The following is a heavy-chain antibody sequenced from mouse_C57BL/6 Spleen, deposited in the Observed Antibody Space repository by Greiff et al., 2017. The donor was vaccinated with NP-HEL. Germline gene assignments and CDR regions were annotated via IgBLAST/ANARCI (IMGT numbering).Heavy chain of an antibody. D-gene: IGHD1-1*01. Sequence: QVQLQQPGAELVMPGASVKLSCKASGYTFTSYWMHWVKQRPGQGLEWIGEIDPSDSYTNYNQKFKGKSTLTVDKSSSTAYMQLSSLTSEDSAVYYCARTDTTVVAPMDYWGQGTSVTVSS. CDR1: GYTFTSYW. J-gene: IGHJ4*01. CDR2: IDPSDSYT. V-gene: IGHV1-69*01. CDR3: ARTDTTVVAPMDY.